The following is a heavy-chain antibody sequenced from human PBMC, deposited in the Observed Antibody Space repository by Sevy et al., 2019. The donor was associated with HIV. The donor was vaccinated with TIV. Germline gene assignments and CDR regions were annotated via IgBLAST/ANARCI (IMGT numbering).Heavy chain of an antibody. Sequence: GGSLRLSCTSSGFTFGDYAMSWFRQAPGKALEWVAFIRRNSHEPYGGTTEYAASVKGRFTISRDDSKSIAYLQMNSLKSEGTAVYYCTRALATADTPEYYFDYWGQGILVTVSS. D-gene: IGHD5-12*01. CDR3: TRALATADTPEYYFDY. CDR1: GFTFGDYA. CDR2: IRRNSHEPYGGTT. V-gene: IGHV3-49*03. J-gene: IGHJ4*02.